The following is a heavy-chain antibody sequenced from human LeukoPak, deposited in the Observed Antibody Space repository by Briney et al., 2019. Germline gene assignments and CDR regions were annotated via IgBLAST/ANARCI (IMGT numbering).Heavy chain of an antibody. D-gene: IGHD3-22*01. CDR1: GYTLTGLS. Sequence: GASVKVSCKVSGYTLTGLSMHWVRQAPGKGLEWMGGFDPEDGETIYAQKFQGRVTMTEDTSTDTTYMELSSLRSEDTAVYYCATTRYYYDSPGYPVDWGQGTLVTVSS. CDR3: ATTRYYYDSPGYPVD. V-gene: IGHV1-24*01. CDR2: FDPEDGET. J-gene: IGHJ4*02.